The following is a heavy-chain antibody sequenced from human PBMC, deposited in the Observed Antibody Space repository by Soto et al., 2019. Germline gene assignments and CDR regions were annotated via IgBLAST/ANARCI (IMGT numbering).Heavy chain of an antibody. V-gene: IGHV1-2*04. CDR2: INPNSGGT. J-gene: IGHJ5*02. CDR1: GYTFTGYY. Sequence: ASVKVSCKASGYTFTGYYMHWVRQAPGQGLEWMGWINPNSGGTNYAQKFQGWVTMTRDTSISTAYMELSRLRSDDTAVYYCARGTPTYQLLSNWFAPWGQGTLVTVSS. CDR3: ARGTPTYQLLSNWFAP. D-gene: IGHD2-2*01.